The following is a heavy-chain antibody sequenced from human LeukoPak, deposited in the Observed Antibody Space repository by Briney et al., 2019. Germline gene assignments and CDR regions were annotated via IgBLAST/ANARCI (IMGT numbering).Heavy chain of an antibody. Sequence: GGSLRLSCAASGFTFSSYGMHWVRQAPGKGLEWVAVISYDGSNKYYADSVKGRFTISRDNSKNTLYLQMNSLRAEDTAVYYCAKAEGLLSRVTWGFFDYWGQGTLVTVSS. J-gene: IGHJ4*02. D-gene: IGHD2/OR15-2a*01. CDR2: ISYDGSNK. V-gene: IGHV3-30*18. CDR3: AKAEGLLSRVTWGFFDY. CDR1: GFTFSSYG.